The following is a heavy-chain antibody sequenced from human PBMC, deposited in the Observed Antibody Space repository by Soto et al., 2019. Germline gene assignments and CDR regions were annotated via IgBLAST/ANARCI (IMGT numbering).Heavy chain of an antibody. D-gene: IGHD3-10*01. CDR3: AREWGRSYYYGMDV. V-gene: IGHV3-30-3*01. CDR2: LIDDGYFQ. J-gene: IGHJ6*02. CDR1: VFIFSDYA. Sequence: LRLSCRSSVFIFSDYAIHCVRQAPGRGLEWVAVLIDDGYFQYYADSVKGRFTISSDKSKNTVYLHMGSLRVDDTAVYYCAREWGRSYYYGMDVWGQGTTVTVSS.